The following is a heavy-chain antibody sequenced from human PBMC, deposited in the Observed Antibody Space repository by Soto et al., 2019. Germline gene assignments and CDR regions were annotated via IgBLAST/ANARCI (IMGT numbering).Heavy chain of an antibody. D-gene: IGHD5-18*01. J-gene: IGHJ4*02. CDR1: GGSISSSGYY. CDR2: IYYSGSI. V-gene: IGHV4-31*03. Sequence: QVQLQESGPGLVKPSQTLSLTCTVSGGSISSSGYYWSWIRQHPGKGLEYIGYIYYSGSIYYNPSLKSRLTISLDTSKNQFSLKLSSVTAADTAVYYCARDQGAMGTNYYFHYWGQGTLVTVSS. CDR3: ARDQGAMGTNYYFHY.